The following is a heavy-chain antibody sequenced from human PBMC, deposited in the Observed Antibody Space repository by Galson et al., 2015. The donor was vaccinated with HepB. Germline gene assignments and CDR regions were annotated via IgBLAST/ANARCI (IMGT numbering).Heavy chain of an antibody. V-gene: IGHV1-3*01. CDR1: GYTFTSYA. Sequence: SVKVSCKASGYTFTSYAMHWVRQAPGQRLEWMGWINAGNGNTKYSQKFQGRVTITRDTSASTAYMELSSLRSEDTAVYYCARDAPLFDVVVPAAGSIYYYYYMDVWGKGTTVTVSS. CDR2: INAGNGNT. D-gene: IGHD2-2*01. J-gene: IGHJ6*03. CDR3: ARDAPLFDVVVPAAGSIYYYYYMDV.